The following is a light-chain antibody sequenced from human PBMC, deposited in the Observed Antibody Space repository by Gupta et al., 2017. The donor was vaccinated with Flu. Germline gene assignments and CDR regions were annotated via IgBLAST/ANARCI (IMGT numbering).Light chain of an antibody. CDR2: AAS. CDR1: QDIRKY. V-gene: IGKV1-33*01. Sequence: DTQMTQSPSSLSASVGDRVTNTCQASQDIRKYLHWYQQKAGKAPNLLIYAASILEAGVPSRFSGTRSGTDFILTISSLQPEDVATYYCQQYNNIPYTFGPGTKLEIK. CDR3: QQYNNIPYT. J-gene: IGKJ2*01.